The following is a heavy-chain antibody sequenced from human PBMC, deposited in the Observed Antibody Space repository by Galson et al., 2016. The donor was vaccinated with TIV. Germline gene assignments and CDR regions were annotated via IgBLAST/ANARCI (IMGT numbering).Heavy chain of an antibody. CDR3: TRDRLAGTYFPSYFAY. CDR2: ISPYKDDT. V-gene: IGHV1-18*01. CDR1: GYIFTSYG. D-gene: IGHD1-7*01. Sequence: QSGAEVKKPGASVKVSCRASGYIFTSYGISWVRQAPGQGPEWMGWISPYKDDTSSAQKLQGRVTVTVDTSTSTVYLELRSLRSDDTAVYYCTRDRLAGTYFPSYFAYWGQGTVVTVSS. J-gene: IGHJ4*02.